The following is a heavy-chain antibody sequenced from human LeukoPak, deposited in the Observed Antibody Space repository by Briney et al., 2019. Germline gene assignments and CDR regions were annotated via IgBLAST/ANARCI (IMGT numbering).Heavy chain of an antibody. Sequence: SETLSLTRAVYGGSFSGYYWSWIRQPPGKGLEWIGEINRGGSTDYNPSLKSRVTVSVDTSKNQFSLKLSSVTAADTAVYYCARGYGSGSYYNYWGQGTLVTVSS. CDR3: ARGYGSGSYYNY. V-gene: IGHV4-34*01. CDR1: GGSFSGYY. CDR2: INRGGST. D-gene: IGHD3-10*01. J-gene: IGHJ4*02.